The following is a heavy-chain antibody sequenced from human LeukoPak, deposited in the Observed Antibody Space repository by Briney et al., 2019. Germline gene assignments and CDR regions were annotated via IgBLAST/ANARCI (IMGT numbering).Heavy chain of an antibody. J-gene: IGHJ4*02. CDR1: GGSISSGDYY. Sequence: SQTLSLTCTVSGGSISSGDYYWSWIRQPPGKGLEWIGYIYYSGSTYYNPSLKSRVTISVDTSKNQFSLKLSSVTAADTAVYYCARDPSGYDSSGPAVEERHYFDYWGQGTLATVSS. V-gene: IGHV4-30-4*01. CDR3: ARDPSGYDSSGPAVEERHYFDY. D-gene: IGHD3-22*01. CDR2: IYYSGST.